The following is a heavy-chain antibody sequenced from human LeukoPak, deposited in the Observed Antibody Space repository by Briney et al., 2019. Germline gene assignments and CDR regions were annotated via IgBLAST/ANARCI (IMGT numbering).Heavy chain of an antibody. CDR3: AKPLIPVAGTLYFDY. CDR2: IHYSGST. J-gene: IGHJ4*02. D-gene: IGHD6-19*01. Sequence: SETLSLTCTVSGGPIISYFWSWIRQPPGKGLEWIGYIHYSGSTRYNPSLKSRLTISVDTSKNQFSLNLTSVTAADTAVYYCAKPLIPVAGTLYFDYWGQGTLVTVSS. CDR1: GGPIISYF. V-gene: IGHV4-59*01.